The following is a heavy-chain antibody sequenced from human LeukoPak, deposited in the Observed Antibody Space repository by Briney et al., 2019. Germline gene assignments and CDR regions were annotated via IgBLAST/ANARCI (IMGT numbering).Heavy chain of an antibody. V-gene: IGHV1-58*02. CDR2: IVVGSGNT. J-gene: IGHJ4*02. CDR3: VRQDRTGRYADC. CDR1: GFTFTSSA. Sequence: SVKVSCKASGFTFTSSAMQWVRQARAPRLEWVGWIVVGSGNTNDAQKFQERVTITRDMSTSTAHMELSSLRSEDAAVYYWVRQDRTGRYADCWGQGTLVTVYS. D-gene: IGHD6-19*01.